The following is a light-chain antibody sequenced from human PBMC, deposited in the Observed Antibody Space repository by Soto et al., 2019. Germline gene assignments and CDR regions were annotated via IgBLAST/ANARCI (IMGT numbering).Light chain of an antibody. Sequence: DIQMTQSPSTLSASVGDRVTITCRASQTISNWLAWYQQKPGKAPKLLIYKASSLEGGVPSRFSGSGSRAEFTLTISSLQPDDFATYYCQHYYSYPYTCGQGTKLEIK. J-gene: IGKJ2*01. V-gene: IGKV1-5*03. CDR2: KAS. CDR3: QHYYSYPYT. CDR1: QTISNW.